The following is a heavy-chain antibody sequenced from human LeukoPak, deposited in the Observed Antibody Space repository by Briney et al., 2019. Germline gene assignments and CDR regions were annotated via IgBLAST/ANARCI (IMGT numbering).Heavy chain of an antibody. Sequence: ASVKVSCKAAGFTFKSYGFSWVRQAPGQGLEWMGWISAYNGNTYYAQKFQGRVTMTTDTSKSTAYLEVRSLKSDDTAVYYCARDVSYYGSGTYGDYWGQGTLVTASP. J-gene: IGHJ4*02. D-gene: IGHD3-10*01. CDR3: ARDVSYYGSGTYGDY. CDR2: ISAYNGNT. V-gene: IGHV1-18*01. CDR1: GFTFKSYG.